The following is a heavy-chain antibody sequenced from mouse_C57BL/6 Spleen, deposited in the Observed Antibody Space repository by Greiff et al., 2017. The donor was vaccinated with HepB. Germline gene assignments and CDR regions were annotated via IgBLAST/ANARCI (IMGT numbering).Heavy chain of an antibody. CDR2: IYPGDGDT. J-gene: IGHJ4*01. CDR3: ARPYGSSLYYAMDY. CDR1: GYAFSSYW. Sequence: VKLQQSGAELVKPGASVKISCKASGYAFSSYWMNWVKQRPGKGLEWIGQIYPGDGDTNYNGKFKGKATLTADKSSSTAYMQLSSLTSEDSAVYFCARPYGSSLYYAMDYWGQGTSVTVSS. D-gene: IGHD1-1*01. V-gene: IGHV1-80*01.